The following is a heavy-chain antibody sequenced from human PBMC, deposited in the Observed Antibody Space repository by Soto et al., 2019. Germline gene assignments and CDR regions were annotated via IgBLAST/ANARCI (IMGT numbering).Heavy chain of an antibody. Sequence: PSESMSLTCAFYGGTFDDLYWGWVRQSTGKGLEWIGEISHDGGTNYSPSLASRISISADTSKNQFSLHLKSVTAADTGLYYCARGQLVWYGDLTPYYRDMDVWGQGTTVTVSS. CDR3: ARGQLVWYGDLTPYYRDMDV. D-gene: IGHD3-10*01. CDR1: GGTFDDLY. V-gene: IGHV4-34*01. CDR2: ISHDGGT. J-gene: IGHJ6*02.